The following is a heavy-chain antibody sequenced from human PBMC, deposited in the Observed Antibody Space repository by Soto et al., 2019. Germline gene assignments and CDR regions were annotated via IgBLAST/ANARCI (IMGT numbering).Heavy chain of an antibody. J-gene: IGHJ4*02. CDR1: GFTFSSYG. V-gene: IGHV3-33*01. CDR3: ARGTVHFDY. D-gene: IGHD4-17*01. CDR2: IWYDGSNK. Sequence: QVQLVESGGGVVQPGRSLRLSCAASGFTFSSYGMHWVRQAPGKGLGWVAVIWYDGSNKYYADSVKGRFTISRDNSKNTLYLQMNSLRAEDTAVYYCARGTVHFDYWGQGTLVTVSS.